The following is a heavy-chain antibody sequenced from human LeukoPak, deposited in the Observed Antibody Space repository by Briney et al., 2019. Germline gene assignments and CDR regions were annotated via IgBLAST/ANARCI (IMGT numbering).Heavy chain of an antibody. CDR3: ARDRDTSNYYYMDV. CDR1: GFTFSSYA. J-gene: IGHJ6*03. CDR2: ISYDGSNK. V-gene: IGHV3-30*01. D-gene: IGHD5-18*01. Sequence: GGSLRLSCAASGFTFSSYAMHWVRQAPGKGLEWGAVISYDGSNKYYADSVKGRFTISRDNSKNTLYLQMNSLRAEDTAVYYCARDRDTSNYYYMDVWGKGTTVTVSS.